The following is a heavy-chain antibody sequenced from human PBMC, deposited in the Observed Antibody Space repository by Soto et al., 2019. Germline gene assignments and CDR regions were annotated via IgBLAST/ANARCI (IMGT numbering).Heavy chain of an antibody. CDR2: ISYDGSNK. CDR1: GFTFSSYA. V-gene: IGHV3-30-3*01. J-gene: IGHJ3*02. D-gene: IGHD3-22*01. CDR3: ARGLTGPTEDYYDSTGAFDI. Sequence: PGGSLRLSCAASGFTFSSYAMHWVRQAPGKGLEWVAVISYDGSNKYYADSVKGRFTISRDNSKNTLYLQMNSLRAEDTAVYYCARGLTGPTEDYYDSTGAFDIWGQGTMVTVSS.